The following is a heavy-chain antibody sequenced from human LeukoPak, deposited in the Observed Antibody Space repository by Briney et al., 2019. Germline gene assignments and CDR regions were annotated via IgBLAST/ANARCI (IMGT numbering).Heavy chain of an antibody. J-gene: IGHJ4*02. CDR3: AKMPERRFHYYDSSGYSDY. CDR2: ISGSGGST. CDR1: GFTFSSYA. V-gene: IGHV3-23*01. D-gene: IGHD3-22*01. Sequence: GGSLRLSCAASGFTFSSYAMSWVRQAPGKGLEWVSAISGSGGSTYYADSVKGRFTISRDNSKNTLYLQTNSLRAEDTAVYYCAKMPERRFHYYDSSGYSDYWGQGTLVTVSS.